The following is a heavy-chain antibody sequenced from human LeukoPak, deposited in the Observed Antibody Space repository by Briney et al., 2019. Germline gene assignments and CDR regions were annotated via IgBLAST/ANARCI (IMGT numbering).Heavy chain of an antibody. CDR2: IYYSGNT. J-gene: IGHJ6*02. Sequence: SETLSLTCTVSGGSVSSGSYYWSWVRQPPGKGLEWIGYIYYSGNTNYNPSLKSRVTISVDTSKNQFSLKLSSVTAADTAVYYCARSYGSGSYYRPFYYYYYGMDVWGQGTTVTVSS. D-gene: IGHD3-10*01. CDR3: ARSYGSGSYYRPFYYYYYGMDV. CDR1: GGSVSSGSYY. V-gene: IGHV4-61*01.